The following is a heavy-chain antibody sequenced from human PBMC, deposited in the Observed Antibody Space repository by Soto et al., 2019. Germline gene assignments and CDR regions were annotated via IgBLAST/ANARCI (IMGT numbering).Heavy chain of an antibody. CDR2: ISSSSSTI. Sequence: PGGSLRLSCAASGFTFSSYSMNWVRQAPGKGLEWVSYISSSSSTIYYADSVKGRFTISRDNAKNSLYLQMNSLRAEDTAVYYCARGCSGGSCYLDPNYYMDVWGKGTTVTVSS. CDR3: ARGCSGGSCYLDPNYYMDV. CDR1: GFTFSSYS. V-gene: IGHV3-48*01. J-gene: IGHJ6*03. D-gene: IGHD2-15*01.